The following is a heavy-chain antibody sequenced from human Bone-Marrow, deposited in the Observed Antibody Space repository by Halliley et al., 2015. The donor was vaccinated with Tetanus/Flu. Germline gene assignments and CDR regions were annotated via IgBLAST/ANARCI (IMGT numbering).Heavy chain of an antibody. CDR2: LSYTGSP. Sequence: EWFGSLSYTGSPPYRPSLKSRLTISLDTSKTQFSLTIKSVTAADTAPYYCARTRYSSGEFDSWGQGTLVTVSS. CDR3: ARTRYSSGEFDS. D-gene: IGHD2-15*01. J-gene: IGHJ4*02. V-gene: IGHV4-59*01.